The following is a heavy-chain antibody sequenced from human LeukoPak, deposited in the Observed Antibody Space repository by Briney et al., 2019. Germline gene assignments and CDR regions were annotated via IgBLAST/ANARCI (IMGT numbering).Heavy chain of an antibody. CDR1: GGSISSYY. CDR3: ARDREVGATSWYYYYYYYMDV. CDR2: IYTSGST. Sequence: SETLSLTCTVSGGSISSYYWSWIRQPAGKGLEWIGRIYTSGSTNYNPSLKSRVTMSVDTSKNQFSLKLGSVTAADTAVYYCARDREVGATSWYYYYYYYMDVWGKGTTVTVSS. V-gene: IGHV4-4*07. J-gene: IGHJ6*03. D-gene: IGHD1-26*01.